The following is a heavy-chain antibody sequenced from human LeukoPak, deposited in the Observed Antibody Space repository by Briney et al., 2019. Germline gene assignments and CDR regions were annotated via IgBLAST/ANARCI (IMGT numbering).Heavy chain of an antibody. J-gene: IGHJ2*01. Sequence: GGSLRLSCAASGFTFSDYYMSWIRQAPGKGLEWVSYISSSGSTIYYAGSVKGRFTISRDNAKNSLYLQMNSLRAEDTAVYYCARVTTSSRDYFDLWGRGTLVTVSS. CDR1: GFTFSDYY. CDR2: ISSSGSTI. D-gene: IGHD3-22*01. CDR3: ARVTTSSRDYFDL. V-gene: IGHV3-11*04.